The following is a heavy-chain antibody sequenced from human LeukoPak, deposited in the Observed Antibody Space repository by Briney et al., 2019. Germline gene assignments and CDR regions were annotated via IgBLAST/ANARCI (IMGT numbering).Heavy chain of an antibody. D-gene: IGHD6-19*01. J-gene: IGHJ6*02. CDR1: GFTVSSNY. Sequence: PGGSLRLSCAASGFTVSSNYMTWVRQAPGEGLEWVLLINNGGGAHHADSVRGRFTIPRDNSKNTLYLQMNSLRAEDTAVYYCASHSSGWYVYYYGLDVWGQGTTVTVSS. CDR2: INNGGGA. V-gene: IGHV3-53*01. CDR3: ASHSSGWYVYYYGLDV.